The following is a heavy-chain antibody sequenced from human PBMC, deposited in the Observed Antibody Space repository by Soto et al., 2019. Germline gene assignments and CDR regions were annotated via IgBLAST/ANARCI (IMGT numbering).Heavy chain of an antibody. CDR1: GYSFTSYW. J-gene: IGHJ3*02. Sequence: PGESLKISRKGSGYSFTSYWIGWVRQMPGKGLEWMGIIYPGDSDTRYSPSFQGQVTISADKSISTAYLQWSSLKASDTAMYYCARQLFDYGGNSDAFDIWGQGTMVTVSS. CDR3: ARQLFDYGGNSDAFDI. D-gene: IGHD4-17*01. CDR2: IYPGDSDT. V-gene: IGHV5-51*01.